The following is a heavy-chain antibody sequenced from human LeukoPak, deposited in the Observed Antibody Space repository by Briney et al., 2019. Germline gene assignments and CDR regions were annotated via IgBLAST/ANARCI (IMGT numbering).Heavy chain of an antibody. CDR1: GGPISTSYYY. Sequence: SETLSLTCTVSGGPISTSYYYWGWIRQPPGKGLEWIGGIHYGGTAYYKPSLASRVAISVDTSKNQFSLSLSSVTAADTAVYYCARRDDGNAYVDHWGQGTLVTVSS. V-gene: IGHV4-39*01. J-gene: IGHJ4*02. CDR2: IHYGGTA. CDR3: ARRDDGNAYVDH. D-gene: IGHD4-23*01.